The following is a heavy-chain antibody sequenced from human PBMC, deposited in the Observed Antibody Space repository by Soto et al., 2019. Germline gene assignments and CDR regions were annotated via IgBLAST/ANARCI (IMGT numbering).Heavy chain of an antibody. CDR3: ARSTRFLEWLSPMDYYMDV. Sequence: QVQLQESGPGLVKPSETLSLTCTVSGGSISSYYWSWIRQPPGKGLEWIGYIYYSGSTNYNPSLKSRVTISVDTSKNQFSLKLSSVTAADTAVYYCARSTRFLEWLSPMDYYMDVWGKGTTVTVSS. CDR2: IYYSGST. J-gene: IGHJ6*03. V-gene: IGHV4-59*08. CDR1: GGSISSYY. D-gene: IGHD3-3*01.